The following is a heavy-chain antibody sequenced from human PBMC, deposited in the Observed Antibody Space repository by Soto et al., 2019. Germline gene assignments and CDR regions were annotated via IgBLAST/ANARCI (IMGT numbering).Heavy chain of an antibody. J-gene: IGHJ5*02. V-gene: IGHV1-3*01. CDR1: GYTFTRSA. CDR2: INAGNGNT. CDR3: ANGDPEYSYGYGSEDWFDP. Sequence: ASVKVSCKASGYTFTRSAMHWVRQAPGQRLEWMGWINAGNGNTKYSQKFQGRVTITRDTSASTAYMELSSLRSEDTAVYYCANGDPEYSYGYGSEDWFDPWGQGTLVTVSS. D-gene: IGHD5-18*01.